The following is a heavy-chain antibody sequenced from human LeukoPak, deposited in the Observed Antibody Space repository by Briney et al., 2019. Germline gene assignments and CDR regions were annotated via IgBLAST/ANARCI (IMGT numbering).Heavy chain of an antibody. CDR3: ARQQAGTSWFDP. J-gene: IGHJ5*02. D-gene: IGHD6-19*01. V-gene: IGHV4-4*07. CDR1: GGSISSYY. CDR2: IYSSGST. Sequence: SETLSLTCTVSGGSISSYYWSWIRQAAGKGLEWIGRIYSSGSTNYNPSLKSRVTMSVDTSKNQFSLKLSSVTAADTAVYCCARQQAGTSWFDPWGRGTLVTVSS.